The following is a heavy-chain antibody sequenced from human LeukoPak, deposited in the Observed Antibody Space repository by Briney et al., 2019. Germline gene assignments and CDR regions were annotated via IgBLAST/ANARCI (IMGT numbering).Heavy chain of an antibody. CDR1: GYIFTSYG. Sequence: ASVKVSCKASGYIFTSYGISWVRQAPGQGFEWMGWISTYNGNTNYAQKLQGRVTLTTDTSTTTAYMELRGLRSDDTAVCYCARGLRTLTMVRGVDLGYWGQGTLVTVSS. CDR2: ISTYNGNT. J-gene: IGHJ4*02. CDR3: ARGLRTLTMVRGVDLGY. D-gene: IGHD3-10*01. V-gene: IGHV1-18*01.